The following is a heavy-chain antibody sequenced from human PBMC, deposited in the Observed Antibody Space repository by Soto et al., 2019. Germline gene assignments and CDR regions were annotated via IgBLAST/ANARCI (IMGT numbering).Heavy chain of an antibody. V-gene: IGHV3-23*01. CDR1: GFTFSSYA. D-gene: IGHD2-15*01. CDR3: AKGVQWGLPLEY. Sequence: PGGSLRLSCAASGFTFSSYAMSWVRQVPGKGLEWVSAISIRGDKTYYAGSMKGRFTISRDNSKNTLYLQMNSLRAEDTAIYHCAKGVQWGLPLEYFGQGTLVTVSS. CDR2: ISIRGDKT. J-gene: IGHJ4*02.